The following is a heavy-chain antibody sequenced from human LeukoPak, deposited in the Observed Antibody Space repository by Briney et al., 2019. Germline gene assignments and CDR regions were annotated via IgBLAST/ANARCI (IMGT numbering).Heavy chain of an antibody. CDR3: ARDPTPSDAFDI. J-gene: IGHJ3*02. V-gene: IGHV4-34*01. CDR2: INHSGST. CDR1: GGSFSGYY. Sequence: SETLSLTCAVYGGSFSGYYWSWIRQPPGKGLEWIGEINHSGSTNYNPSLKSRVTISVDTSKNQFSLKLSSVTAADTAVYYCARDPTPSDAFDIWGQGTMVTVSS.